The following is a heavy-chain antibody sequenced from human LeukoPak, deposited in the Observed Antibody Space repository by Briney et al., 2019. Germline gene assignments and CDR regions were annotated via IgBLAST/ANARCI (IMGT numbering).Heavy chain of an antibody. CDR2: INHSGST. V-gene: IGHV4-34*01. D-gene: IGHD1-7*01. Sequence: SETLSLTCAVYGGSFSGYYWSWIRQPPGKGLEWIGEINHSGSTNYNPSLKSRVTISVDKSKNQFSLKLSSVTAADTAVYYCARVRELSSLDYWGQGTLVTVPS. J-gene: IGHJ4*02. CDR3: ARVRELSSLDY. CDR1: GGSFSGYY.